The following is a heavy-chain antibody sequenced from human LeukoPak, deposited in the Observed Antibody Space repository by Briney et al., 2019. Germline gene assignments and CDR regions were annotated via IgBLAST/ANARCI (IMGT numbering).Heavy chain of an antibody. CDR3: ARGGAEYQLLSFDAFDI. V-gene: IGHV3-33*01. CDR1: GFTFSSYG. D-gene: IGHD2-2*01. Sequence: GGSLRLSCAASGFTFSSYGMHWVRQAPGKGLEWVAVIWYDGSNKYYADSVKGRFTISRDNSKNTLYLQVNSLRAEDTAVYYCARGGAEYQLLSFDAFDIWGQGTMVTVSS. J-gene: IGHJ3*02. CDR2: IWYDGSNK.